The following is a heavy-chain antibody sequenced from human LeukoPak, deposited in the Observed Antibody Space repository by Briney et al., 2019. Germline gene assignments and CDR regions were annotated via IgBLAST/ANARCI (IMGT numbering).Heavy chain of an antibody. CDR3: ARVFWETVNTGYYSDF. Sequence: GGSLRLSCVASEFVFSSHAMIWVRQAPGKGLEWISSITSSSSDIFYADSVRDRFTISRDNANNALHLQMNSLRAEDTAVYYCARVFWETVNTGYYSDFWGQGTLVTVSS. CDR1: EFVFSSHA. CDR2: ITSSSSDI. D-gene: IGHD3-22*01. V-gene: IGHV3-21*01. J-gene: IGHJ4*02.